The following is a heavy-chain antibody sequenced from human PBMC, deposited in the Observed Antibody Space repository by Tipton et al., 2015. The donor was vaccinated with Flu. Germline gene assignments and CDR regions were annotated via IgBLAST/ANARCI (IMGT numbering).Heavy chain of an antibody. D-gene: IGHD3-16*02. CDR3: TSSTLWGNYRYDYYYYGVDF. CDR1: GGSISSGSYY. CDR2: IYKSGST. J-gene: IGHJ6*02. V-gene: IGHV4-61*02. Sequence: LRLSCIVSGGSISSGSYYYSWIRRPAGKGLEWIGRIYKSGSTNYNPSLESRVTISVDTSKNQLSLQLSSVTAADTAVYYCTSSTLWGNYRYDYYYYGVDFWGPGTTVTV.